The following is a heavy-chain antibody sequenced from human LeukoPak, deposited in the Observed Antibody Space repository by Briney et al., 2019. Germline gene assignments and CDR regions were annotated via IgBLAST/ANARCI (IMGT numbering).Heavy chain of an antibody. D-gene: IGHD2-21*02. CDR3: ARSVVVTALFDH. Sequence: SETLSLTCTVSGGSISSYYWSWIRQPPGKGLEWIGYIYYSGSTNYNPSLKSRVTISVDTSKNQFSLKLSSVTAADTAVYYCARSVVVTALFDHWGQGTLVTVSS. V-gene: IGHV4-59*01. CDR2: IYYSGST. CDR1: GGSISSYY. J-gene: IGHJ4*02.